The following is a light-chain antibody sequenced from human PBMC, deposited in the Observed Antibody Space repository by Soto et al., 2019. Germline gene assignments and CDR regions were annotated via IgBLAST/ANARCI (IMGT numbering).Light chain of an antibody. CDR3: QQRSVWPIS. CDR1: QTIGTS. V-gene: IGKV3-11*01. CDR2: DAS. Sequence: EIEMTQSLATLSLSLVDRASIXQRASQTIGTSLVWSQQKPGQSPRLLIYDASRRATGVPARFSGSGSGTDFTLTISGLEPEDFAVYYCQQRSVWPISFGQGTRLEI. J-gene: IGKJ5*01.